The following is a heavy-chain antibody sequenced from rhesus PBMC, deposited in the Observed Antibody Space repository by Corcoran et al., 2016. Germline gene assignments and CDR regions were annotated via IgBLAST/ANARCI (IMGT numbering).Heavy chain of an antibody. CDR2: ICGSSGST. CDR1: GYSISSGYG. J-gene: IGHJ4*01. CDR3: ARGRYSNYGWYFDY. D-gene: IGHD4-23*01. Sequence: QVQLQESGPGLVKPSETLSLTCAVSGYSISSGYGWSWIREPPGKGLEWIWYICGSSGSTNYNPSLKSRVTISKDPSKTQFSLKLSSVTAADTAVYYCARGRYSNYGWYFDYWGQGVLVTVSS. V-gene: IGHV4-127*01.